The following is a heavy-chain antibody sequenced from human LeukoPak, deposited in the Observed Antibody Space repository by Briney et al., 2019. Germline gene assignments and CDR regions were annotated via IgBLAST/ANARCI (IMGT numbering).Heavy chain of an antibody. J-gene: IGHJ5*02. D-gene: IGHD6-19*01. CDR3: ARDRDSSGLYGGADL. CDR2: ISSTNGHT. CDR1: GFSFSSN. V-gene: IGHV3-21*03. Sequence: GGSLRLSCAASGFSFSSNMNWVRQAPGKGLEWVSYISSTNGHTYYADSVNGRFTISRDTAKNSLYLQMNSLRVEDTAIYFCARDRDSSGLYGGADLWGQGVLVTVSA.